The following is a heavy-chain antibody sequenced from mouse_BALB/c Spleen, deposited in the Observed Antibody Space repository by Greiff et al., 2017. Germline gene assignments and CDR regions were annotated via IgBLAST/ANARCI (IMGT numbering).Heavy chain of an antibody. CDR1: GFTFSDYY. Sequence: DVKLVESGGDLVKPGGSLKLSCAASGFTFSDYYMYWVRQTPEKRLEWVATISDGGSYTYYPDSVKGRFTISRDNAKNNLYLQMSSLKSEDTAMYYYARDYHGSSDAMDYWGQGTSVTVSS. D-gene: IGHD1-1*01. CDR3: ARDYHGSSDAMDY. CDR2: ISDGGSYT. J-gene: IGHJ4*01. V-gene: IGHV5-4*02.